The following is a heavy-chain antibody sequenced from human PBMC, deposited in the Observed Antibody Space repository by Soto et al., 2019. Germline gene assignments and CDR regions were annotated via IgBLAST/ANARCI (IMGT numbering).Heavy chain of an antibody. V-gene: IGHV3-53*01. J-gene: IGHJ4*02. Sequence: GGSLRLSCAASGFTVSSNYMSWVRQAPGKGLEWGSVIYSGGSTYYADSVKGRFTISRDNSQNTLYLQMNSLRAEVTAVYYCARGIRFIIPFDYWGLGTLVPVSS. CDR2: IYSGGST. CDR3: ARGIRFIIPFDY. D-gene: IGHD3-10*01. CDR1: GFTVSSNY.